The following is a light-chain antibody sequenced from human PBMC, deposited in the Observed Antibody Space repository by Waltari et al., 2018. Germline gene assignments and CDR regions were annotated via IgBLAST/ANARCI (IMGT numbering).Light chain of an antibody. CDR3: QSYDTSLSVV. Sequence: QSVLTLPPSVSGAPGQRVSIPCTGRGSNLGAGYAVHWYQQHPGKAPKLLIYGTSTRPPGVPDRFFGSQSGTSASLAITALQAEDEAEYYCQSYDTSLSVVFGGGTKLTVL. CDR1: GSNLGAGYA. V-gene: IGLV1-40*01. J-gene: IGLJ2*01. CDR2: GTS.